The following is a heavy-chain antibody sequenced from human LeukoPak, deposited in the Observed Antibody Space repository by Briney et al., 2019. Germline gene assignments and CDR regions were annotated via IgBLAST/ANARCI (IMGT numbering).Heavy chain of an antibody. J-gene: IGHJ3*02. V-gene: IGHV3-30*18. CDR1: GFTFSSYG. CDR3: AKDRQYDWGAFDI. CDR2: IPYDGTNK. D-gene: IGHD3-16*01. Sequence: GRSLRLSCAASGFTFSSYGMHWVREAPGKGLEWVAVIPYDGTNKYYADSVKGRFTISRDNSKNTVYLQLNSLRAEDTAVCYCAKDRQYDWGAFDIWGQGTMVNVSS.